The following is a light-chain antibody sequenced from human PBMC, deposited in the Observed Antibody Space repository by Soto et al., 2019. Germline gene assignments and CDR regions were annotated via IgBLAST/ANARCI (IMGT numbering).Light chain of an antibody. J-gene: IGLJ3*02. Sequence: QAVVTQEPSLTVSPGGTVTLTCGSSTGAVTSGNYASWFQQKPGQTPRTLIYTTNSRHSWTPARFSGSLLGDKAALTLSGVQPEDEAEYYCLLYYGGAQLVFGGGTKVTV. V-gene: IGLV7-43*01. CDR2: TTN. CDR1: TGAVTSGNY. CDR3: LLYYGGAQLV.